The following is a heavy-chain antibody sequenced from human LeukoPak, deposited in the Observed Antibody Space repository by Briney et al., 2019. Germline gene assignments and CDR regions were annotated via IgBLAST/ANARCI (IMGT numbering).Heavy chain of an antibody. D-gene: IGHD6-19*01. CDR3: GKTTTGYSSGRYPGWPVDN. J-gene: IGHJ4*02. CDR2: IFGSGGSA. V-gene: IGHV3-23*01. CDR1: GFTFSTYA. Sequence: GGSLRLSCAASGFTFSTYAMYWVRQAPGKGLEWVSGIFGSGGSAHYADSVKGRFTISRDNSKSTTYLQMNSLRAEDTAVYYCGKTTTGYSSGRYPGWPVDNWGQGTLVTVSS.